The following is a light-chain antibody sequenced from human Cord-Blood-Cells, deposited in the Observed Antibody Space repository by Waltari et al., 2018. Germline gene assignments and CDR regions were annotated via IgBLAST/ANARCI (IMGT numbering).Light chain of an antibody. CDR1: QSISSY. CDR2: AAS. V-gene: IGKV1-39*01. Sequence: DIQMTQSPSSLSASVGDRVTITCRASQSISSYLNWYQQKPGKAPKLLIYAASSLQSGVPSRFSGSGSGTDFTLTISSLQPEDFATYYCQQSYSTPPIFTFGPETKVDIK. J-gene: IGKJ3*01. CDR3: QQSYSTPPIFT.